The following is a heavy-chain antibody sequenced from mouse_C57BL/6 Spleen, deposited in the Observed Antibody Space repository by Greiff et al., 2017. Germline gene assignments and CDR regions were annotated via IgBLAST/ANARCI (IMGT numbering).Heavy chain of an antibody. V-gene: IGHV14-4*01. CDR1: GFNIKDDY. CDR3: TTPAITTVVAGPLRF. D-gene: IGHD1-1*01. Sequence: VQLQQPGAELVRPGASVKLSCTASGFNIKDDYMHWVKQRPEQGLEWIGWIDPENGDTEYASKFQGKATITADTSSNTAYLQLSSLTSEDTAVYYCTTPAITTVVAGPLRFWGTGTTVTVSS. J-gene: IGHJ1*03. CDR2: IDPENGDT.